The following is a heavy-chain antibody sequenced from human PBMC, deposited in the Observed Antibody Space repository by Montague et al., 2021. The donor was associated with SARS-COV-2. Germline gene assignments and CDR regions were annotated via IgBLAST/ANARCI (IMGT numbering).Heavy chain of an antibody. CDR3: ARSPEPMIILIITSLNWYFDL. V-gene: IGHV4-31*03. CDR2: IYYSGST. D-gene: IGHD3-22*01. J-gene: IGHJ2*01. CDR1: GGSISSGGYY. Sequence: TLSLTNTVSGGSISSGGYYWSWIRQHPGKGLEWIGYIYYSGSTYYXRSLKSRVTISVDTSKNQFSLKMSSVTAADTAVYYCARSPEPMIILIITSLNWYFDLWGRGTLVTVSS.